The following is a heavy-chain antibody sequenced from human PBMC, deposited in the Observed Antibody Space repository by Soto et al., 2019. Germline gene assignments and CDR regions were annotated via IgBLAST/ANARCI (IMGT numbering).Heavy chain of an antibody. CDR3: ARDRDDYGSGNYYNRIDF. J-gene: IGHJ4*02. Sequence: QVQLVQSGAEVKKPGSSVKVSCKASGGIFSTYAISWLRQAPGQGLEWMGGIIPIFGTPNYAQRFQGRVTITADESTNTAYMELSRLRFEATAVYYCARDRDDYGSGNYYNRIDFWGQGTLVTVSS. CDR1: GGIFSTYA. V-gene: IGHV1-69*01. CDR2: IIPIFGTP. D-gene: IGHD3-10*01.